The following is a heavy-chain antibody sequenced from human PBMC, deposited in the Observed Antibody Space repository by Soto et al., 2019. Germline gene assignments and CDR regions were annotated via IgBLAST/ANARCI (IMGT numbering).Heavy chain of an antibody. CDR2: IIPISGTA. CDR1: GGTFSRYP. D-gene: IGHD2-2*01. Sequence: QVQLVQSGAEVKKPGSSVKVSCKASGGTFSRYPISWVRQAPGQGLEWMGGIIPISGTADYAPKFQGRVTIPADESTSTGYMELRSLTSEDTAVYYCARERSVGYCSTTTCTRPVYYFGMGVWGQGTTVTVSS. J-gene: IGHJ6*02. V-gene: IGHV1-69*01. CDR3: ARERSVGYCSTTTCTRPVYYFGMGV.